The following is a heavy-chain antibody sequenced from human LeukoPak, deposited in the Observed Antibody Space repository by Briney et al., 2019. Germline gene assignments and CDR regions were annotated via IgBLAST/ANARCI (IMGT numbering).Heavy chain of an antibody. CDR3: ARSGGKVDYVWGSYPLLFDY. D-gene: IGHD3-16*01. V-gene: IGHV4-39*07. CDR2: IYYSGST. J-gene: IGHJ4*02. CDR1: GGSISSNNYY. Sequence: SETLSLTCTVSGGSISSNNYYWGWIRQPPGKGLEWIGSIYYSGSTYYNPSLKSRVTISVDTSKNQFSLKLSSVTAADTAVYYCARSGGKVDYVWGSYPLLFDYWGQGTLVTVSS.